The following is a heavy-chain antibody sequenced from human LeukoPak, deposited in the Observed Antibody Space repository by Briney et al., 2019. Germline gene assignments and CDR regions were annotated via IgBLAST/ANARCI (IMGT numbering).Heavy chain of an antibody. Sequence: PGGSLRLSCAASGFTFSSYSMNWVRQAPGKGLEWVSSISSSSSYIYYADSVKGRFTISRDNAKNSLYLQMNSLRAENTAVYYCAELGITMIGGVWGKGTTVTISS. V-gene: IGHV3-21*01. CDR2: ISSSSSYI. D-gene: IGHD3-10*02. J-gene: IGHJ6*04. CDR1: GFTFSSYS. CDR3: AELGITMIGGV.